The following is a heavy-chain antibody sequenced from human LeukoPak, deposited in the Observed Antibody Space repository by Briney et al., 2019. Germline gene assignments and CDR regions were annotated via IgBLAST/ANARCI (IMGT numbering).Heavy chain of an antibody. CDR2: IYHSGST. CDR1: GVSISSSNW. J-gene: IGHJ4*02. V-gene: IGHV4-4*02. D-gene: IGHD4-17*01. Sequence: NPSGTLSLTCAVSGVSISSSNWWRWLRQPPGQGLGWIGEIYHSGSTNYNPSLKSRVTISVDKTKNQFSLKLSSVTAADTAVYYCASLYGDYRVGYWGQGTLVTVSS. CDR3: ASLYGDYRVGY.